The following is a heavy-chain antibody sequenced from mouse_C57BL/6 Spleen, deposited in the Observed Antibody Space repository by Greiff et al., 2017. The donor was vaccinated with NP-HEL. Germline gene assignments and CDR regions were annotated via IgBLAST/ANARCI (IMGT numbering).Heavy chain of an antibody. CDR3: ARGSSGYYYAMDY. J-gene: IGHJ4*01. D-gene: IGHD3-2*02. CDR1: GYSITSDY. V-gene: IGHV3-8*01. CDR2: ISYSGST. Sequence: EVKLQESGPGLAKPSQSLSLTCSVTGYSITSDYWNWIRQFPGNKLEYMGYISYSGSTYYNPSLKSRISITRDTSKNQYYLQLTSVTTEDTATYYCARGSSGYYYAMDYWGQGTSVTVSS.